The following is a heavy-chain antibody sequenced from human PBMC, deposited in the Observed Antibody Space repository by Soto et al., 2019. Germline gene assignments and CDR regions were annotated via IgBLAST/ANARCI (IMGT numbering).Heavy chain of an antibody. J-gene: IGHJ6*02. V-gene: IGHV4-59*01. CDR2: ILYGGNT. CDR1: GGSITGYY. CDR3: TRHDVIAKLQNGMGF. D-gene: IGHD2-21*01. Sequence: QVQLQESGPGLVKPSETLSLTCTVSGGSITGYYWSWIRQPPGKGLAWMGYILYGGNTFYTPSLKRRVTISADASRNQCARRLRSVTAADTAVYYCTRHDVIAKLQNGMGFWGQGTTVTVSS.